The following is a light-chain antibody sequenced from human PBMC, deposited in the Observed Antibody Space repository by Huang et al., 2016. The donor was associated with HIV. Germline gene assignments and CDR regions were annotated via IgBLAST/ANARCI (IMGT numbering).Light chain of an antibody. Sequence: DIQMTQSPSSLSASVGDRVTITCRASQGISDSLAWYQQKPGRPPKRLLYAASTLESGVPSRFSGSGSGTDHTLTISGLQPEDLATYYCQQYFDTIVTFGGGTKVEIK. V-gene: IGKV1-NL1*01. J-gene: IGKJ4*01. CDR3: QQYFDTIVT. CDR1: QGISDS. CDR2: AAS.